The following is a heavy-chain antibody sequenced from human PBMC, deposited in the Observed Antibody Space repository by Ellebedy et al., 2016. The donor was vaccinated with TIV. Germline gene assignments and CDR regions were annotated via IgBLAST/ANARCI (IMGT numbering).Heavy chain of an antibody. CDR2: VHYSGRT. D-gene: IGHD5-12*01. CDR3: ARDGSGYHFFDQ. J-gene: IGHJ4*02. CDR1: GGSVTTSSFY. V-gene: IGHV4-39*02. Sequence: MPSETLSLTCSVSGGSVTTSSFYWGWIRQSPGKGLEWIGSVHYSGRTYFNPSLKRRVGISTDTSKNHISLRLISVTAADTAVYFCARDGSGYHFFDQWGQGTLVTVSS.